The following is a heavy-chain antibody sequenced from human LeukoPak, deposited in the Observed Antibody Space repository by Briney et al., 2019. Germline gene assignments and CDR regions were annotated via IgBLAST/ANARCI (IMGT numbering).Heavy chain of an antibody. CDR1: GGSVSSDSYF. V-gene: IGHV4-61*01. D-gene: IGHD6-25*01. CDR2: IYYSGST. Sequence: SETLSLTCTVSGGSVSSDSYFWTWIRQPPGKGLEWIGYIYYSGSTNYNPSLRGRVTISVDTSKNQFSLKLSSVTAADTAVYYCASRLSDDAFDIWGQGTMVTVSS. CDR3: ASRLSDDAFDI. J-gene: IGHJ3*02.